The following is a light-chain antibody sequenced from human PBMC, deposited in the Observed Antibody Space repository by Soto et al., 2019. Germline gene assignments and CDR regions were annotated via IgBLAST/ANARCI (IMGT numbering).Light chain of an antibody. CDR2: GAS. CDR3: QQYGRSGT. J-gene: IGKJ1*01. V-gene: IGKV3-20*01. Sequence: EIGLTQSPGTLSLSPGERATLSCRASQSVSNNYLAWYQQKPGQAPRLLIYGASNRATGIPDRFSGSGSGTDFTLTISRLEPEDFEVYYCQQYGRSGTFGQGTKVDIK. CDR1: QSVSNNY.